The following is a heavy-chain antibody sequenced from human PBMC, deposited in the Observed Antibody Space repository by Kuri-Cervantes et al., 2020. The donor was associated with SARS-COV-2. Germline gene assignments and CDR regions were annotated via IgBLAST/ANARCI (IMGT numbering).Heavy chain of an antibody. CDR2: ISYDGSNK. D-gene: IGHD5-18*01. Sequence: LSLTCAASGFTFSSYGMHWVRQAPGKGLEWVAVISYDGSNKYYADSVKGRFTISRDNSKNTLYLQMNSLRAEDTAAYYCAKDRNPSWIQAWFDYWGQGTLVTVSS. J-gene: IGHJ4*02. V-gene: IGHV3-30*18. CDR3: AKDRNPSWIQAWFDY. CDR1: GFTFSSYG.